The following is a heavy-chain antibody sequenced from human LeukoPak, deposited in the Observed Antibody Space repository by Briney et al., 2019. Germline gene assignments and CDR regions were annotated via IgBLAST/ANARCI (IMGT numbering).Heavy chain of an antibody. CDR1: GYTFTSYG. D-gene: IGHD3-3*01. CDR3: ARDFSDDFWSGYLGDY. V-gene: IGHV1-18*01. Sequence: GASVKVSCNASGYTFTSYGISWVRQAPGQGLEWMGWISAYNGNTNYAQKLQGRVTMTTDTSTSTAYMELRSLRSDDTAVYYCARDFSDDFWSGYLGDYWGQGTLVTVSS. CDR2: ISAYNGNT. J-gene: IGHJ4*02.